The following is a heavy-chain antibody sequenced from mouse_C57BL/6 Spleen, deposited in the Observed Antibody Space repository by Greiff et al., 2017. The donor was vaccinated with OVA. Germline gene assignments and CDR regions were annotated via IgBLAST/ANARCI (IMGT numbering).Heavy chain of an antibody. J-gene: IGHJ4*01. CDR3: ARVYYDYDVDYAMDY. V-gene: IGHV5-16*01. D-gene: IGHD2-4*01. Sequence: EVQLVESEGGLVQPGSSMKLSCTASGFTFSDYYMAWVRQVPEKGLEWVANINYDGSSTYYLDSLKSRFIISRDNAKNILYLQMSSLKSEDTATYYCARVYYDYDVDYAMDYWGQGTSVTVSS. CDR1: GFTFSDYY. CDR2: INYDGSST.